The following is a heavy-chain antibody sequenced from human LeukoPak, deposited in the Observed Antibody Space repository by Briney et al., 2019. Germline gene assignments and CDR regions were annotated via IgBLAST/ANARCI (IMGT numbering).Heavy chain of an antibody. D-gene: IGHD3-22*01. CDR1: GGSISSYY. Sequence: SETLSLTCTVSGGSISSYYWSWIRQPPGEGLEWIGYIYYSGSTNYNPSLKSRVTISVDTSKSQFSLKLSSVTAADTAVYYCATTYYYDSSSLEGDAFDIWGQGTMVTVSS. J-gene: IGHJ3*02. CDR2: IYYSGST. CDR3: ATTYYYDSSSLEGDAFDI. V-gene: IGHV4-59*08.